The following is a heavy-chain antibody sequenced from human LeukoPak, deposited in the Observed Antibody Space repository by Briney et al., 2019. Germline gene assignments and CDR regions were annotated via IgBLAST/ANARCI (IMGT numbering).Heavy chain of an antibody. D-gene: IGHD6-13*01. CDR1: GFTFSGNW. CDR3: VRGQSAAWGLDY. CDR2: ISTDAKTI. Sequence: GGSLRLSCAASGFTFSGNWMHWVRQAPGKGLERVSHISTDAKTITYADFVKGRFTISRDNAKNTLYLQMNSLRAEDTALYYCVRGQSAAWGLDYWGQGTLVTVSS. J-gene: IGHJ4*02. V-gene: IGHV3-74*01.